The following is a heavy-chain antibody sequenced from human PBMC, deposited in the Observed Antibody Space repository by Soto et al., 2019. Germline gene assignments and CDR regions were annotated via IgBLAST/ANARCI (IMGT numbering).Heavy chain of an antibody. CDR3: ARGASDILTGYYRGNWFDP. Sequence: SETLSLTCTVSGGSISSGGYYWSWIRQHPGKGLEWIGYIYYSGSTYYNPSLKSRVTISVDTSKNQFSLKLSSVTAADTAVYYCARGASDILTGYYRGNWFDPWGQGTLVTVSS. CDR1: GGSISSGGYY. V-gene: IGHV4-31*03. J-gene: IGHJ5*02. CDR2: IYYSGST. D-gene: IGHD3-9*01.